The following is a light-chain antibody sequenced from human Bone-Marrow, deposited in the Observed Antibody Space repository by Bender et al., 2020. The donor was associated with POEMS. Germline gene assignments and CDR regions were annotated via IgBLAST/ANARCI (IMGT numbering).Light chain of an antibody. V-gene: IGLV2-14*01. J-gene: IGLJ2*01. CDR1: SSDVGGYRY. CDR3: CSYAGYYTI. Sequence: QSALTQPSSVSGSPGQSITISCTGTSSDVGGYRYVSWYQQHPGKAPKLMIYDVSNRPSGVSNRFSGSKSGNTASLTISGLQAEDEADYYCCSYAGYYTIFGGGTKLTVL. CDR2: DVS.